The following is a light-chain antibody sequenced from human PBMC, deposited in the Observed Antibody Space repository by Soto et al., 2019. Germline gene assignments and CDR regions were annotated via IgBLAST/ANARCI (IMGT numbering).Light chain of an antibody. CDR3: QQYGSSRT. Sequence: EILLTQSPSTLSLSPGERATLSCLASQSVSSNYLAWYQQKPGLAPRLLIYAASTRATGIPDRFSGSGSGTDFTLTISRLEPEDFAVYFCQQYGSSRTFGQGTKVDIK. CDR1: QSVSSNY. V-gene: IGKV3D-20*01. CDR2: AAS. J-gene: IGKJ1*01.